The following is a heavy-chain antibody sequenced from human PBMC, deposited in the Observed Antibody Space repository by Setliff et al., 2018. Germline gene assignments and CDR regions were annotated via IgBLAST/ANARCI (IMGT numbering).Heavy chain of an antibody. Sequence: ASVKVSCKASGYTFTSYDINWVRQAPGQGLEWMGGIIPIFGTANYAQKFQGRVTITTDESTSTAYMELSSLRSEDTAVYYCARRWDFGYFDYWGQGTLVTVSS. V-gene: IGHV1-69*05. J-gene: IGHJ4*02. CDR3: ARRWDFGYFDY. CDR2: IIPIFGTA. D-gene: IGHD1-26*01. CDR1: GYTFTSYD.